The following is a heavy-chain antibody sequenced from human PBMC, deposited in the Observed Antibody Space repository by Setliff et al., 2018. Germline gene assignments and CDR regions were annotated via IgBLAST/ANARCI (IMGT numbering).Heavy chain of an antibody. CDR1: GYTFTSYD. CDR3: ARGGGQIHYDFWSGYFSDPQPNYYYYYMDV. D-gene: IGHD3-3*01. Sequence: ASVKVSCKASGYTFTSYDINWVRQATGQGLEWMGWMNPNSGNTGYAQKFQGRVTITRNTSISTAYMELSSLRSEDTAVYYCARGGGQIHYDFWSGYFSDPQPNYYYYYMDVWGKGTTVTASS. V-gene: IGHV1-8*03. J-gene: IGHJ6*03. CDR2: MNPNSGNT.